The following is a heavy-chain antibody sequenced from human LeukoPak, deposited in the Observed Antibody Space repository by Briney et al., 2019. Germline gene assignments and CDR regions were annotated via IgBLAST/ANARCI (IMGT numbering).Heavy chain of an antibody. CDR3: AKVVYSSTHDAFDI. J-gene: IGHJ3*02. D-gene: IGHD6-13*01. Sequence: GGSLRLSCAASGFTFSSYAMHWVRQAPGKGLEWVAVISYDGSNKYYADSVKGRFTISRDNSKNTLYLQMNSLRAEDTAVYYCAKVVYSSTHDAFDIWGQGTMVTVSS. CDR1: GFTFSSYA. CDR2: ISYDGSNK. V-gene: IGHV3-30-3*01.